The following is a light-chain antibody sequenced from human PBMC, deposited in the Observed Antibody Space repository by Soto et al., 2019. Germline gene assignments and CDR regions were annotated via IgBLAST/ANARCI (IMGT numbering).Light chain of an antibody. V-gene: IGKV1-5*03. CDR1: QSISSW. CDR2: KAS. Sequence: DIQMTQSPSTLSAAVGDRVTITCRASQSISSWLAWYQQKPGKAPKLLIYKASSLESGVPSRFSGSGSGTEFTLTISRLQPDDFATYYCQQYNSYSWTFGQGTEVDIK. J-gene: IGKJ1*01. CDR3: QQYNSYSWT.